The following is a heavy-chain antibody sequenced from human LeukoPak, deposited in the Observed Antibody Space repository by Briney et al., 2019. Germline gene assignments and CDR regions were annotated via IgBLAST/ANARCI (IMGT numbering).Heavy chain of an antibody. CDR1: GYTFTSYY. J-gene: IGHJ4*02. V-gene: IGHV1-46*01. CDR2: INPSGGST. D-gene: IGHD2-21*02. Sequence: ASVKVSCKASGYTFTSYYMHWVRQAPGQGLEWMGIINPSGGSTSYAQKFEGRVTMTRDTSTSTVYMELSSLRSEDTAVYYCARGRVVVVTAMYFDYWGQGTLVTVSS. CDR3: ARGRVVVVTAMYFDY.